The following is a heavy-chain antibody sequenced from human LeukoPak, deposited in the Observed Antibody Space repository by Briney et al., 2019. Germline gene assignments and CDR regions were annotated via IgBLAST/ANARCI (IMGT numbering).Heavy chain of an antibody. CDR2: IYYSRSN. D-gene: IGHD3-9*01. J-gene: IGHJ4*02. V-gene: IGHV4-59*01. CDR1: GGSISSYY. CDR3: ARVRYYDILTGYYGDGYFDY. Sequence: PSETLSLTRTVSGGSISSYYWSWIRQPPGKGLEWIGYIYYSRSNNYNPSLKSRVTISVDTSKNQFSLKLSSVTAADTAVYYCARVRYYDILTGYYGDGYFDYWGQGTLVTVSS.